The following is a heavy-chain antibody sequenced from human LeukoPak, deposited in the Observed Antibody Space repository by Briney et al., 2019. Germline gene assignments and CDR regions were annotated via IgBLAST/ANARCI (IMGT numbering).Heavy chain of an antibody. CDR3: AREGRVRLNWFDP. J-gene: IGHJ5*02. V-gene: IGHV1-2*02. CDR2: INPNSGGT. CDR1: GYTFTGYY. Sequence: GASVKVSRKASGYTFTGYYLHWVRHAPGQGLEWMGWINPNSGGTNYAQKFQGRVTMTRDTSISTAYMELSRLRSDDTAVYYCAREGRVRLNWFDPWGQGTLVTVSS. D-gene: IGHD1-1*01.